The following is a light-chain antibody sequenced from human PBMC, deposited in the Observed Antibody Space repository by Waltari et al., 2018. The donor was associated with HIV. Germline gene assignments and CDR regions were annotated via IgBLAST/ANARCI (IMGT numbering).Light chain of an antibody. CDR3: GGWDASLGVL. CDR2: DDN. Sequence: QSVLTQPPSVSAAPGQRVTISCSGSNSNLGNHYVSCDQQFPGTAPKLLLFDDNKRPSGIPDRFSGSRSDTSATLVISGLQTGDEATYYCGGWDASLGVLFGGGTELTVL. CDR1: NSNLGNHY. V-gene: IGLV1-51*01. J-gene: IGLJ3*02.